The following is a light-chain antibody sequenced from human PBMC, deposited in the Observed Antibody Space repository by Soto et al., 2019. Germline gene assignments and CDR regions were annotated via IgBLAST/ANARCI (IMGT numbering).Light chain of an antibody. CDR2: ENN. CDR3: GTWDNSLNANWV. CDR1: SSNIGNNY. J-gene: IGLJ3*02. V-gene: IGLV1-51*02. Sequence: QSVLTQPPSVSAAPGQKVTISCSGSSSNIGNNYVSWYQQLPGTAPKLLIYENNRRPSGISDRFSASKSGTSAILGITGLQTGDEADYYCGTWDNSLNANWVFGGGTKLTVL.